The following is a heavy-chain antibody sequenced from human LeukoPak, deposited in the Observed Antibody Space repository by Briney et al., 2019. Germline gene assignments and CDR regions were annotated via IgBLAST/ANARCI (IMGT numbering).Heavy chain of an antibody. CDR2: INLNSGGT. D-gene: IGHD6-13*01. V-gene: IGHV1-2*02. Sequence: GASVKVSCKASGYTFTCYYMHWVRQAPGQGLEWMGWINLNSGGTNNAKKFQGRVTMTRDASISTAYMELSRLRSDDTAVYYCARGTRAPIAAAGMLYYFDYWGQGTLVTVSS. CDR1: GYTFTCYY. CDR3: ARGTRAPIAAAGMLYYFDY. J-gene: IGHJ4*02.